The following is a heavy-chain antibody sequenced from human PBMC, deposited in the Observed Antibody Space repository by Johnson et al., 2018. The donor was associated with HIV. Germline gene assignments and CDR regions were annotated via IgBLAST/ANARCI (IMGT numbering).Heavy chain of an antibody. CDR3: ARDSYKLELPLGAFDI. J-gene: IGHJ3*02. CDR1: GFIFSSYG. V-gene: IGHV3-30*03. D-gene: IGHD1-7*01. CDR2: ISGDGSNK. Sequence: QVQLVESGGGVVQPGRSLRLSCAASGFIFSSYGMHWVRQAPGKGLEWVAVISGDGSNKYYADSVKGRFTISRDNSKNTLYLQMNSLRAEDTAVYYCARDSYKLELPLGAFDIWGQGTMVTVSS.